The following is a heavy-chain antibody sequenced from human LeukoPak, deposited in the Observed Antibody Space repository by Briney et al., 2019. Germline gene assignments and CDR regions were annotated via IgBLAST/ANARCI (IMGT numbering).Heavy chain of an antibody. Sequence: SGPTLVNPTQTLTLTCTLSGFSLTTSGVSVGWIRQSPGKALEWLALLYWDDDKRYSPSLKTRLSITKETSGNQVVLKMTNVDPVDTATYFCSHTSGRGDFDFWGQGILVTVSS. J-gene: IGHJ4*02. CDR1: GFSLTTSGVS. V-gene: IGHV2-5*02. CDR2: LYWDDDK. D-gene: IGHD1-26*01. CDR3: SHTSGRGDFDF.